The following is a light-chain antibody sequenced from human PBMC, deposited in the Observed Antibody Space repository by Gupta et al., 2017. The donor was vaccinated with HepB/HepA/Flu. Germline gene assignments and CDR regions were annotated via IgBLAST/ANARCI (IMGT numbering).Light chain of an antibody. CDR3: SSYTSSSPYVV. J-gene: IGLJ2*01. V-gene: IGLV2-14*03. CDR1: SSDVGGYNY. Sequence: QSALAPPAPVSGAPGHSITIPCTGTSSDVGGYNYVSWYQQHPGKAPQLMIYDVSNRPSGVSNRFSGSKSGNTASLTISGLQAEDEADYYCSSYTSSSPYVVFGGGTKLTVL. CDR2: DVS.